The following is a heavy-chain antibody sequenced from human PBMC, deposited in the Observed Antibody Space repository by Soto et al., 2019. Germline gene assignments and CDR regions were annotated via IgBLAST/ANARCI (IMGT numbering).Heavy chain of an antibody. V-gene: IGHV3-74*01. Sequence: EVQLVESGGGLVQPGGSLRLSCAASGFTFSSYWMHWVRQAPGKGLVWVSRINSDGSSTSYADSVKGRFTISRDNAKNTLYLHMNSLRAEDTAVYYCARDIAATNAFDIWGQGTMVTVSS. CDR2: INSDGSST. CDR1: GFTFSSYW. J-gene: IGHJ3*02. D-gene: IGHD2-15*01. CDR3: ARDIAATNAFDI.